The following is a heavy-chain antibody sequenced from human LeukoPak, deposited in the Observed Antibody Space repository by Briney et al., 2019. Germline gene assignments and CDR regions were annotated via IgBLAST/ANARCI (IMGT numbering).Heavy chain of an antibody. CDR3: ARELYYDSSGYYYAFDY. D-gene: IGHD3-22*01. CDR2: ISSSSSYI. J-gene: IGHJ4*02. V-gene: IGHV3-21*01. CDR1: GFTFSSYS. Sequence: PGGSLRLSCAASGFTFSSYSMNWVRQAPGKGLEWVSSISSSSSYIYYADSVKGRFTISRDNAKNSLYLQMNSLRAEDTAVYYCARELYYDSSGYYYAFDYWGQGTLVTVSS.